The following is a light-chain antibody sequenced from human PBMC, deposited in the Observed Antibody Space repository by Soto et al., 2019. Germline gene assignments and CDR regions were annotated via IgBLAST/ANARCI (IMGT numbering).Light chain of an antibody. J-gene: IGKJ5*01. V-gene: IGKV1-39*01. Sequence: DAELTQSPSSLSASLGDSVTITCRASLSIGTYLNWYRRKPGKAPDLLIYGASTLQSGAPTRLSGGGSGTYFTLTIRSLQPADSASYFCQQSYSGVTFGQGTRLEIK. CDR1: LSIGTY. CDR2: GAS. CDR3: QQSYSGVT.